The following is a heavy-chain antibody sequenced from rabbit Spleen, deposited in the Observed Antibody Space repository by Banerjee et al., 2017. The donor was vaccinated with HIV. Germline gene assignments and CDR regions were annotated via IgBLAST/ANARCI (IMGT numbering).Heavy chain of an antibody. V-gene: IGHV1S40*01. D-gene: IGHD1-1*01. CDR1: GFSFSSSYD. CDR2: IDVGSGST. Sequence: QSLEESGGDLVKPGASLTLTCTASGFSFSSSYDMCWVRQAPGKGLEWIACIDVGSGSTYYASWAKGRFTITRSTSLNTVTLQLTSLTAADTATYFCARRDYASSGGAHNLWGPGTRVPAS. J-gene: IGHJ4*01. CDR3: ARRDYASSGGAHNL.